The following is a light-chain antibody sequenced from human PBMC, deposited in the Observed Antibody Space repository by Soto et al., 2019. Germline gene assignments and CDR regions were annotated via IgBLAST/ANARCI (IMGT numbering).Light chain of an antibody. J-gene: IGLJ1*01. CDR3: SSYTSSSPDV. Sequence: QSVLTQPASVSGSPGQSITISCTGTSRDVGGYNYVSWYQQHPGKAPKLMIYDVSNRPSGVSNRFSGSKSANTASLTISGLQAEDEADYYCSSYTSSSPDVFGTGTKLTVL. CDR1: SRDVGGYNY. V-gene: IGLV2-14*01. CDR2: DVS.